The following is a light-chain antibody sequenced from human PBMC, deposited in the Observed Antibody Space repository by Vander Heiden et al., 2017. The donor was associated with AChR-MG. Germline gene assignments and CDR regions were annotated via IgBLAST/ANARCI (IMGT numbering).Light chain of an antibody. V-gene: IGKV3-20*01. CDR3: QQYGSSPPLT. CDR1: QCVSSSY. J-gene: IGKJ4*01. CDR2: GAS. Sequence: IVFTQSPGTLSLSPGERATLSCRSSQCVSSSYLAWYQQKPGQAPRLLSYGASSRATGIPDRFSGSGSGTDFTLTISRLEPEDFAVYYCQQYGSSPPLTFGGGTKVEIK.